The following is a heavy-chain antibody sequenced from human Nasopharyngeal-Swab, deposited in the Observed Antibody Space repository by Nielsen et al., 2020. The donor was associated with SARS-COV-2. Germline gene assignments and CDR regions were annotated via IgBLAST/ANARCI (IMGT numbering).Heavy chain of an antibody. V-gene: IGHV4-4*07. Sequence: SETLSLTCTVSGGSISSYYWSWIRQPAGKVLEWIGRIYTSGSTNYNPSLKSRVTMSVDTSKNQFSLQLSSVTAADTAVYYCARVGRRSSGWRDYYYYYGMDVWGQGTTVTVSS. CDR1: GGSISSYY. J-gene: IGHJ6*02. CDR2: IYTSGST. D-gene: IGHD6-19*01. CDR3: ARVGRRSSGWRDYYYYYGMDV.